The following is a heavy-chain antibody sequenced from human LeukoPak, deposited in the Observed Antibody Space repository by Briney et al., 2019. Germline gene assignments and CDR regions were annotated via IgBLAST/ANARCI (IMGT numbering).Heavy chain of an antibody. V-gene: IGHV1-2*02. CDR2: INPNSGGT. D-gene: IGHD4-23*01. Sequence: GASVKVSCKASGYTFTGYYMHWVRQAPGQGLEWMGWINPNSGGTNYAQTFQGRVTMTRDTSISTAYMELSRLRSDDTAVYYCARDAVDYGGNPYYFDYWGQGTLVTVPS. CDR3: ARDAVDYGGNPYYFDY. CDR1: GYTFTGYY. J-gene: IGHJ4*02.